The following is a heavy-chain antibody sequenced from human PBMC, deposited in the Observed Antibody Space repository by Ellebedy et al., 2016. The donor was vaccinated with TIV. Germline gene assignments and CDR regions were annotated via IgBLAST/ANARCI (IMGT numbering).Heavy chain of an antibody. Sequence: SETLSLTXAVYGGSFSGYYWSWIRQPPGKGLEWIGEINHSGSTNYNLSLKSRVTISVDTSKNQFSLKLSSVTAADTAVYYCARSYRSGWSGYFDYWGQGTLVTVSS. J-gene: IGHJ4*02. CDR1: GGSFSGYY. CDR3: ARSYRSGWSGYFDY. CDR2: INHSGST. V-gene: IGHV4-34*01. D-gene: IGHD6-19*01.